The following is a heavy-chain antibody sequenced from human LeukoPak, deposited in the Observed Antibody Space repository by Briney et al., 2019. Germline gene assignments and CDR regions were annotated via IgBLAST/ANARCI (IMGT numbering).Heavy chain of an antibody. CDR2: VIPIFATA. D-gene: IGHD3-22*01. CDR1: GYTFTSYG. CDR3: ARGWDYDSGGRPTAYVY. V-gene: IGHV1-69*13. Sequence: ASVKVSCKASGYTFTSYGINWVRQAPGQGLEWMGGVIPIFATANYAQKFQGRVTITADGSTSTVYMELNSLKSEDTAVYYCARGWDYDSGGRPTAYVYWGQGTLVTVSS. J-gene: IGHJ4*02.